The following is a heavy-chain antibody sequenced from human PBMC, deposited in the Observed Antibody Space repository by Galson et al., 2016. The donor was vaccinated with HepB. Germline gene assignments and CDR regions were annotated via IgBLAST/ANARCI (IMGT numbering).Heavy chain of an antibody. CDR3: AREPWVGPGGAFDY. CDR1: GFTFSTCG. D-gene: IGHD2-2*01. CDR2: IWCDGSSE. V-gene: IGHV3-33*01. J-gene: IGHJ4*02. Sequence: SLRLSCAASGFTFSTCGMHWVRQAPGNGLEWVAGIWCDGSSEYYADSVKGRFTMSRDNSKNTLYLEMNSLRGEDTAVYYCAREPWVGPGGAFDYWGQGTLVTVSS.